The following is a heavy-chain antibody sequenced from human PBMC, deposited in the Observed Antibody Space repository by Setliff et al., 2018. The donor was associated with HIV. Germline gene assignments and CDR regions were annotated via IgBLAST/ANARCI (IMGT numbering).Heavy chain of an antibody. D-gene: IGHD3-22*01. CDR1: GGSISSSSYY. CDR3: ARAKYYYDTSAYYGSRDWYFDL. CDR2: IYYSGDS. J-gene: IGHJ2*01. Sequence: TSETLSLTCTVSGGSISSSSYYWDWIRQPPGKGLEWIATIYYSGDSHYNPSLKSRVTISVDTSKNQFSLKLNSVTAADTAVYYCARAKYYYDTSAYYGSRDWYFDLWGRGTLGTVS. V-gene: IGHV4-39*07.